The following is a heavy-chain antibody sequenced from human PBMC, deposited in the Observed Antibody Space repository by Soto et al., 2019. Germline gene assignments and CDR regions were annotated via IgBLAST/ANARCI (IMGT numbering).Heavy chain of an antibody. CDR3: ARELGATPDY. Sequence: EVQLVESGGGLVKPGGSLRLSCAASGFTFSSYSMNWVRQAPGKGLEWVSSISSSSSYIYYADSVKGRFTISRDNAKISLYQQMNSLRAEDSAVYYCARELGATPDYWGQGTLVTVSS. V-gene: IGHV3-21*01. D-gene: IGHD1-26*01. J-gene: IGHJ4*02. CDR2: ISSSSSYI. CDR1: GFTFSSYS.